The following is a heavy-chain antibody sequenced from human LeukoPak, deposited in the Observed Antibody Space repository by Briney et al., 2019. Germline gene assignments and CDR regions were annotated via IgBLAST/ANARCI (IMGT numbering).Heavy chain of an antibody. Sequence: GGSLRLSCAASGFTFSGYGIHWVRQAPGKGLEWVAVIWYDGSNKYYADSVQGRFSISRDNSRNMVYLQINSLRVEDSAVYYCVRDYNWYFDYWGQGTLVTVSS. D-gene: IGHD1-1*01. V-gene: IGHV3-33*01. J-gene: IGHJ4*02. CDR2: IWYDGSNK. CDR1: GFTFSGYG. CDR3: VRDYNWYFDY.